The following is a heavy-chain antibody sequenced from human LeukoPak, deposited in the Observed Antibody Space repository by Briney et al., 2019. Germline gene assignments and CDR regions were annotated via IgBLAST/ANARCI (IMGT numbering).Heavy chain of an antibody. J-gene: IGHJ4*02. CDR3: AKTWGIYYYDSIDYFDY. V-gene: IGHV3-7*01. D-gene: IGHD3-22*01. CDR1: GFTFSSYW. Sequence: GGSLRLSCAASGFTFSSYWMSWVRQAPGKGLEWVANIKQDGSEKYYVDSVKGRFTISRDNSKNTLYLQMNSLRAEDTAVYYCAKTWGIYYYDSIDYFDYWSQGTLVTVSS. CDR2: IKQDGSEK.